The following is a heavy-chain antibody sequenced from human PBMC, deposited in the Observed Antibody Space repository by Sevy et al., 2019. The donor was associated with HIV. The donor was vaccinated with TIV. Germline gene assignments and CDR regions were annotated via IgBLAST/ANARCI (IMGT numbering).Heavy chain of an antibody. CDR3: AKSPLDFGEYGWFDP. CDR2: ISGSGGST. D-gene: IGHD3-10*01. Sequence: GGSLRLSCAASGFTFSSYAMSWVRQAPGKGLEWVSAISGSGGSTYYADSVKGRFTISRDNSKNTLYLQMNSLRAEDTAVYYCAKSPLDFGEYGWFDPWGQGTLVTVSS. V-gene: IGHV3-23*01. J-gene: IGHJ5*02. CDR1: GFTFSSYA.